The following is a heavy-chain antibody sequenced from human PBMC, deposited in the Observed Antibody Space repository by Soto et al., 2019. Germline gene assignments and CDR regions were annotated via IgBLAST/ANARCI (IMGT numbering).Heavy chain of an antibody. CDR1: GYTFTSYA. V-gene: IGHV1-3*01. Sequence: ASVKVSCKASGYTFTSYAMHWVRQAPGQRLEWMGWINAGNGNTKYSQKFQGRVTITRDTSASTAYMELSSLRSEDTAVYYCARSPYSSSPGAGWFDPWGQGTLVNVSS. CDR2: INAGNGNT. CDR3: ARSPYSSSPGAGWFDP. J-gene: IGHJ5*02. D-gene: IGHD6-6*01.